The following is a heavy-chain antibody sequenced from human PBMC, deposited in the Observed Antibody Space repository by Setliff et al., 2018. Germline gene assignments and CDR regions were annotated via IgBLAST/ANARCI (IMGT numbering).Heavy chain of an antibody. V-gene: IGHV4-61*09. Sequence: TLSLTCTVSDDSISSRHYYWSWIRQPAGKGLEWLGQIYTSRSTNYNPSLKGRATLSIDASKRQFSLKLTSVTAADTAVYYCARMSGFQYMDVWGKGTTVTVSS. D-gene: IGHD3-3*01. J-gene: IGHJ6*03. CDR1: DDSISSRHYY. CDR3: ARMSGFQYMDV. CDR2: IYTSRST.